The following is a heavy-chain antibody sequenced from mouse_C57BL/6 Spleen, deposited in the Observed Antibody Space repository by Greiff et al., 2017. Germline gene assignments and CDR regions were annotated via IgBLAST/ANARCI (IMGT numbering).Heavy chain of an antibody. CDR1: GYTFTSYW. Sequence: QVQLQQPGAELVRPGSSVKLSCKASGYTFTSYWMDWVKQRPGQGLEWIGNIYPSDSETHYNQKFKDKATLPVDTSSSTAYMQLSSLTSEDSAVYYCARGVDYYGSSPDYWGQGTTLTVSS. CDR3: ARGVDYYGSSPDY. J-gene: IGHJ2*01. D-gene: IGHD1-1*01. V-gene: IGHV1-61*01. CDR2: IYPSDSET.